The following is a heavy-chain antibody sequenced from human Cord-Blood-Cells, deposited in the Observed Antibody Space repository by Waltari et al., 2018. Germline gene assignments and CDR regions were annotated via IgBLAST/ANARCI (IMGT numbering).Heavy chain of an antibody. V-gene: IGHV3-23*01. Sequence: EVQLLESGGGLVQPGGSLRLSCAASGFTFSSYAMSWVRQAPGKGLEWVSAISGRGGSTYDADAVKGRFTISRDNSKNTLYLQMNSLRAEDTAVYYCAKVLRIVVVIDAFDIWGQGTMVTVSS. D-gene: IGHD3-22*01. J-gene: IGHJ3*02. CDR2: ISGRGGST. CDR3: AKVLRIVVVIDAFDI. CDR1: GFTFSSYA.